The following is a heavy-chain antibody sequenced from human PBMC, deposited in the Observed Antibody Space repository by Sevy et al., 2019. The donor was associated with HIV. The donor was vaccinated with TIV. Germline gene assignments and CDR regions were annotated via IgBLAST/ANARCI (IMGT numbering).Heavy chain of an antibody. D-gene: IGHD6-6*01. V-gene: IGHV3-7*01. CDR2: MKQDGSEK. J-gene: IGHJ3*01. Sequence: GGSLRLSCAASEFNFSRYWMNWVREVPGKGLEWVANMKQDGSEKYYVDSVKGRLTISRDNAKNSLFLQMNSLRADDTAVYYWARDPAARLSRNGFDLWGQGTMVTVSS. CDR1: EFNFSRYW. CDR3: ARDPAARLSRNGFDL.